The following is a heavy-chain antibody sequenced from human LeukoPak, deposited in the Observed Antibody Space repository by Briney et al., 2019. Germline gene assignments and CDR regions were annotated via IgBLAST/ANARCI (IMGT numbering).Heavy chain of an antibody. Sequence: ASATVSCKASGGTFSSYAISWVRQAPGQGLEWMGGIIPIFGTANYAQKFQGRVTITTDESTSTAYMELSSLRSEDTAVYYCARSRYSYGPLYYYYYMDVWGKGTTVTVSS. D-gene: IGHD5-18*01. CDR3: ARSRYSYGPLYYYYYMDV. J-gene: IGHJ6*03. V-gene: IGHV1-69*05. CDR2: IIPIFGTA. CDR1: GGTFSSYA.